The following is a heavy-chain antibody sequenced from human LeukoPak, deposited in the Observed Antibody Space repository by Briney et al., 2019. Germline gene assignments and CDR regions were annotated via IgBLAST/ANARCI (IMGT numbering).Heavy chain of an antibody. CDR2: ISSSSSYI. J-gene: IGHJ4*02. Sequence: GGSLRLSCAASGFTFSSYSMNWVRQAPGKGLEWVSSISSSSSYIYYADSVKGRFTISRDNAKNSLYLQMNSLRAEDTAVYYCARNSIAAAGSFDYWGQGTLVTVSS. CDR1: GFTFSSYS. CDR3: ARNSIAAAGSFDY. D-gene: IGHD6-13*01. V-gene: IGHV3-21*01.